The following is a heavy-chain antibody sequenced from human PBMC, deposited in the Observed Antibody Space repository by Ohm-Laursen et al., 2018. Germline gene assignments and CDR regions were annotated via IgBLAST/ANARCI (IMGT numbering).Heavy chain of an antibody. CDR1: GGSFTGHY. D-gene: IGHD1-26*01. CDR2: IHYSGST. Sequence: GTLSLTCTVSGGSFTGHYRSWIRQPPGKGLEWIGYIHYSGSTNYNPSLKSRVTISINTSKNQFSLQLRFVTAADTAVYHCAGAPNLYYFDYWGQGTLVTVSS. J-gene: IGHJ4*02. CDR3: AGAPNLYYFDY. V-gene: IGHV4-59*08.